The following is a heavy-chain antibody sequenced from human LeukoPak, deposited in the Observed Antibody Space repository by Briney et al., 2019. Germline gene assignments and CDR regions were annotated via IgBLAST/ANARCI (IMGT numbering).Heavy chain of an antibody. CDR1: VYTGTGYN. J-gene: IGHJ6*03. CDR2: SNPNSGGT. D-gene: IGHD3-3*01. V-gene: IGHV1-2*02. CDR3: ARAGVPGGFWSGFVGAVYYYYMDV. Sequence: ASVKVSCTASVYTGTGYNMHWVRHAPRQGPEWMGWSNPNSGGTNYAQKFQGRVTMTTVTAISTAYTELSRLRSDDTAVYYCARAGVPGGFWSGFVGAVYYYYMDVWGKGTTVTVSS.